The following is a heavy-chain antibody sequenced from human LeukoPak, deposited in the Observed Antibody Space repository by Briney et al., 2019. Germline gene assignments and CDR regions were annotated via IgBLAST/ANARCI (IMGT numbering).Heavy chain of an antibody. V-gene: IGHV3-48*03. CDR3: ASLLWFGELLDF. D-gene: IGHD3-10*01. J-gene: IGHJ4*02. Sequence: GGSLRLSCAASGFTFSSYEMNWVRQAPGKGLEWVSYISSSGSTIYYADSVKGRFTISRDNAKNSLYLQMNSLRAEDTAVYYCASLLWFGELLDFWGQGTLVTVPS. CDR1: GFTFSSYE. CDR2: ISSSGSTI.